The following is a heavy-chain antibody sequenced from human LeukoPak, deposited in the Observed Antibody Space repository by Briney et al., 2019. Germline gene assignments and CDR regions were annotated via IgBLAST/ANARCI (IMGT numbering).Heavy chain of an antibody. J-gene: IGHJ4*02. CDR1: GLTFSSFW. Sequence: GGSLRLSCTASGLTFSSFWMHWVRQAPGKGLVWVSRINTYGSSPPYADSVKGRFTISRDNAKNTVYLQMNSLRAEDTAVYYCARSSYDYDSSGYNTPYYFDYWGQGTQVTVSS. CDR3: ARSSYDYDSSGYNTPYYFDY. V-gene: IGHV3-74*03. CDR2: INTYGSSP. D-gene: IGHD3-22*01.